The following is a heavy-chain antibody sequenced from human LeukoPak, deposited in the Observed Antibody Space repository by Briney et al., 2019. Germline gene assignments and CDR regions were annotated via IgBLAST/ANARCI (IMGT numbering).Heavy chain of an antibody. CDR1: GGSFSGYY. J-gene: IGHJ4*02. V-gene: IGHV4-34*01. D-gene: IGHD3-16*01. CDR2: INHSGST. Sequence: SETLSLTCAVYGGSFSGYYWSWIRQPPGKGLEWIGEINHSGSTNYNPSLKSRVTISVDTSKNQFSLRLSSVTAADTAVYYCARVTVWEADWGQGTLVTVSS. CDR3: ARVTVWEAD.